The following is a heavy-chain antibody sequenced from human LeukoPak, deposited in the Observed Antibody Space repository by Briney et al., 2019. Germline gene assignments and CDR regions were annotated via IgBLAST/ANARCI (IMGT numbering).Heavy chain of an antibody. V-gene: IGHV3-43D*03. Sequence: GGSLRLSCAASEFTFDDYAMHWVRQAPGKGLEWVSLITWDGDSTYYADSVKGRFTISRDNSKNTLYLQMNSLRAEDTAVYYCASIITMVRGVPAGAFDIWGQGTMVTVSS. CDR1: EFTFDDYA. J-gene: IGHJ3*02. D-gene: IGHD3-10*01. CDR2: ITWDGDST. CDR3: ASIITMVRGVPAGAFDI.